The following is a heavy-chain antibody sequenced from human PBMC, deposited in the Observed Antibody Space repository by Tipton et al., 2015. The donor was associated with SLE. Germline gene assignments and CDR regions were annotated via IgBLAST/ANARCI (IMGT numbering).Heavy chain of an antibody. V-gene: IGHV4-39*07. D-gene: IGHD2-21*01. CDR1: GDSIGSSSYY. Sequence: TLSLTCTVSGDSIGSSSYYWGWIRQPPGKGLEWIGSIYYSGNTFQNPSLKSRVAISIDTSKNQFFLNLRSVTAADTASYYCAREPSSDYGMDVWGQGTTVTVSS. J-gene: IGHJ6*02. CDR2: IYYSGNT. CDR3: AREPSSDYGMDV.